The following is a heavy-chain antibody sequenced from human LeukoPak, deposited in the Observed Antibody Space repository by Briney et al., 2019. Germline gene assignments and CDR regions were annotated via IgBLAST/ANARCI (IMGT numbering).Heavy chain of an antibody. J-gene: IGHJ5*02. CDR1: GGSISSSSYY. CDR3: ARHERRVAVVVAATRFRGRFDP. V-gene: IGHV4-39*01. D-gene: IGHD2-15*01. Sequence: PSETLSLTCTVSGGSISSSSYYWGWIRQPPGKGLEWIGSIYYSGSTYYNPSLKSRVTISVDTSKNLFSLKLSSVTAADTAVYYCARHERRVAVVVAATRFRGRFDPWGQGTLVTVSS. CDR2: IYYSGST.